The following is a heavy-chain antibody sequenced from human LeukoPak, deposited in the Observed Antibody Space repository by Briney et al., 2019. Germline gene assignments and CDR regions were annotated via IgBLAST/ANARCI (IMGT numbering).Heavy chain of an antibody. Sequence: TGGSLRLSCAASGFTVSSNYMSWVRQAPGKGLEWVSSINSGSTYIFYADSMKGRFTISRDNAKNSLYLQMNSLRAEDTAVYFCARECLLPERCFEYWGQGTLVTVSS. J-gene: IGHJ4*02. CDR2: INSGSTYI. CDR3: ARECLLPERCFEY. D-gene: IGHD2-21*02. V-gene: IGHV3-21*01. CDR1: GFTVSSNY.